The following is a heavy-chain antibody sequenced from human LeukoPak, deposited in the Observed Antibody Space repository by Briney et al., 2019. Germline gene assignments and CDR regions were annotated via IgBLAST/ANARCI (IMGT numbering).Heavy chain of an antibody. V-gene: IGHV4-30-2*01. CDR3: ASHFGYCSGGSCYRYFDY. J-gene: IGHJ4*02. CDR2: IYHSGST. CDR1: GGSISSGGYS. D-gene: IGHD2-15*01. Sequence: SQTLSLTCAVSGGSISSGGYSWSWIRQPPGKGLEWIRYIYHSGSTYYNPSLKSRVTISVDRSKNQFSLKLSSVTAADTAVYYCASHFGYCSGGSCYRYFDYWGQGTLVTVSS.